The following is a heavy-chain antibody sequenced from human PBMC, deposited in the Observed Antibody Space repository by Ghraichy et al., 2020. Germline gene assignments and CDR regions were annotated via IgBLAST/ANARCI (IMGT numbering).Heavy chain of an antibody. V-gene: IGHV4-39*02. CDR2: IYYSGST. J-gene: IGHJ4*02. Sequence: GSLRLSCTVSGGSISSSSYYWGWIRQPPGKGLEWIGSIYYSGSTYYNPSLKSRVTISVDTSKNQFSLKLSSVTAADTAVYYCAREGYYYGSGSYYHNWGQGTQVTVSS. D-gene: IGHD3-10*01. CDR3: AREGYYYGSGSYYHN. CDR1: GGSISSSSYY.